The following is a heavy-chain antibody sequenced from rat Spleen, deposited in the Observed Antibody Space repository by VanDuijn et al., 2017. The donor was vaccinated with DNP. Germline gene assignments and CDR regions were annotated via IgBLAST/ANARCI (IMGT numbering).Heavy chain of an antibody. CDR1: GFIFSNYW. CDR3: AGRPPPTRGPFDY. CDR2: IIYDGSST. J-gene: IGHJ2*01. Sequence: EVQLVESGGGPVQPGRSLKLSCVASGFIFSNYWMTWIRQAPKKGLEWVATIIYDGSSTYYRDSVKGRFTISRDNAKSTLSLQMDSLRSEDTATYYCAGRPPPTRGPFDYWGQGIMVTVSS. V-gene: IGHV5-7*01. D-gene: IGHD1-4*01.